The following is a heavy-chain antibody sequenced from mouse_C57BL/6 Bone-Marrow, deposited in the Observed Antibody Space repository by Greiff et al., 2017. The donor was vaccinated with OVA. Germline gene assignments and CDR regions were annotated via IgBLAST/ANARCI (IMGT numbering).Heavy chain of an antibody. CDR3: TAWLLRGAD. CDR2: IDPENGDT. V-gene: IGHV14-4*01. Sequence: VQLQQSGAELVRPGASVKLSCTASGFNIKDDYMHWVKQRPEQGLEWIGWIDPENGDTEYASKFQGKATITADTSSNTAYLQLSSLTSEDTDVFDCTAWLLRGADWGQGTLVTVSA. D-gene: IGHD2-3*01. CDR1: GFNIKDDY. J-gene: IGHJ3*01.